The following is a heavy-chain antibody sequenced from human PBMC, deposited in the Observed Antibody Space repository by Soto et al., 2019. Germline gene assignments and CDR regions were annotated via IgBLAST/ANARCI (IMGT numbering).Heavy chain of an antibody. CDR2: ISGSGGST. D-gene: IGHD1-26*01. CDR3: AKGVGATYYYYYGMDV. CDR1: GFTFSSYA. V-gene: IGHV3-23*01. Sequence: GGSLRLSCAASGFTFSSYAMSWVRQAPGKGLEWVSAISGSGGSTYYADSVKGRFTISRDNSKNTLYLQMNSLRAEDTAVYYCAKGVGATYYYYYGMDVWGQGTTVTVSS. J-gene: IGHJ6*02.